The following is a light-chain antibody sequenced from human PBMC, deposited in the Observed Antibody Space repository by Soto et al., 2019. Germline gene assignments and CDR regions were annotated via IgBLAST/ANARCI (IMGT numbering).Light chain of an antibody. CDR3: QQRSNWPWT. Sequence: EIFLTQSPATLSLSRWEIATLSCRASQRISGYLAWYQQRPGQAPRLLIYDASNRATGIPVRFSGSGSGTDYTLTITNLESEDFAVYYCQQRSNWPWTFGQGTKVDIK. CDR1: QRISGY. CDR2: DAS. J-gene: IGKJ1*01. V-gene: IGKV3-11*01.